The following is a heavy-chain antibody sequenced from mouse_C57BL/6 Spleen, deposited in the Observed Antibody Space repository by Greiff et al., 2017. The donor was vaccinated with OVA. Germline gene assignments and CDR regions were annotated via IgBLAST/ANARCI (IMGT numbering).Heavy chain of an antibody. CDR1: GYTFTDYY. D-gene: IGHD2-3*01. CDR2: IYPGSGNT. V-gene: IGHV1-76*01. J-gene: IGHJ2*01. Sequence: QVQLKQSGAELVRPGASVKLSCKASGYTFTDYYINWVKQRPGQGLEWIARIYPGSGNTYYNEKFKGKATLTAEKSSSTAYMQLSSLTSEDSAVYFCARGKMDGYYVFDYWGQGTTLTVSS. CDR3: ARGKMDGYYVFDY.